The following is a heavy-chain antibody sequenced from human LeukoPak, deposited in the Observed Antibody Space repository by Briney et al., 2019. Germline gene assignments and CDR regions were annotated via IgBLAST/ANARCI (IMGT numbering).Heavy chain of an antibody. Sequence: GASVKVSCKASGGTFSSYAISWVRQAPRQGLEWMGRIIPIFGTANYAQKFQGRVTITTAESTSTAYMEVSSLRSEDTAVYYCAGGYRYGYYFDYWGQGTLVTVSS. CDR2: IIPIFGTA. J-gene: IGHJ4*02. CDR3: AGGYRYGYYFDY. CDR1: GGTFSSYA. D-gene: IGHD5-18*01. V-gene: IGHV1-69*05.